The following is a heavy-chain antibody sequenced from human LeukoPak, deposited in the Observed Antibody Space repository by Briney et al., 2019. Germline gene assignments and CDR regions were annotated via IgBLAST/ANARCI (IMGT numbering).Heavy chain of an antibody. CDR1: GFTFNSFS. J-gene: IGHJ4*02. CDR3: AALDNGRDY. V-gene: IGHV3-48*01. CDR2: ISSSSSTI. Sequence: GGSLRLSCAASGFTFNSFSMNWVRQAPGKGLEWVSYISSSSSTIYYADSVKGRFTISRDNAKNSLYLQMNSLRAEDTAVYYCAALDNGRDYWGQGTLVTVSS. D-gene: IGHD1-14*01.